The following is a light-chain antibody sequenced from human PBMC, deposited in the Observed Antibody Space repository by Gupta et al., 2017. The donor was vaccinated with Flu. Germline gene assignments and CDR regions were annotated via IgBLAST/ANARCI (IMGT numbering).Light chain of an antibody. CDR1: QSLLRSGQNY. CDR3: MQALQFPLT. Sequence: DIVMTQSPLSLPVTPGEPAAMSCRSSQSLLRSGQNYLNWYFQRPGQSPRVLIYLGSSRASGVPDRFSGSGSGTDFTLTITTVEADDVGVYYCMQALQFPLTFGGGTSVEI. J-gene: IGKJ4*02. CDR2: LGS. V-gene: IGKV2-28*01.